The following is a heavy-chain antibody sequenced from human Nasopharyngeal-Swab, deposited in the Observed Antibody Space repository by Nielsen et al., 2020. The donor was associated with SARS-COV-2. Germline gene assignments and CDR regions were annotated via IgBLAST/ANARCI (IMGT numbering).Heavy chain of an antibody. V-gene: IGHV4-39*01. J-gene: IGHJ4*02. CDR1: GGSIGSSSYY. D-gene: IGHD3-3*01. Sequence: SETLSLTCTVSGGSIGSSSYYWGWIRQPPGKGLEWLGIIYYSGNTYYNPSLKSRVTISVDTSKNQFSLKLSSLTAADTAVYYCARAIRITIFGVVASFDYWGQGTLVTVSS. CDR3: ARAIRITIFGVVASFDY. CDR2: IYYSGNT.